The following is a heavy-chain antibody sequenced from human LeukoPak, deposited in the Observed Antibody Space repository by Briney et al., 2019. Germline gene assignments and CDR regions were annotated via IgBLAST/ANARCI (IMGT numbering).Heavy chain of an antibody. J-gene: IGHJ4*02. CDR3: ARTPTGYFSAGEGY. CDR1: RISFNIFW. D-gene: IGHD3-9*01. V-gene: IGHV3-7*01. CDR2: ISQDGSEK. Sequence: GGSLRLSCAASRISFNIFWMTWVRQAPGKGLEWVATISQDGSEKYYVDSVKGRFTVSRDNGKKSLYLQMDSLRVEDTAVYFCARTPTGYFSAGEGYWGQGTLVTVSS.